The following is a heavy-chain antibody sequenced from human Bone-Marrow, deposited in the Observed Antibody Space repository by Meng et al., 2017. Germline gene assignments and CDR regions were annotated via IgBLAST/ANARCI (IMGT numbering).Heavy chain of an antibody. V-gene: IGHV3-48*03. Sequence: GESLKISCAASGFTFSSYAMHWVRQAPGKGLEWVSYISSSGSTIYYADSVKGRFTISRDNAKNSLYLQMNSLRAEDTAVYYCARERGYSNPGYYYGMDVWGQGTTVTVSS. D-gene: IGHD5-24*01. CDR1: GFTFSSYA. CDR3: ARERGYSNPGYYYGMDV. J-gene: IGHJ6*02. CDR2: ISSSGSTI.